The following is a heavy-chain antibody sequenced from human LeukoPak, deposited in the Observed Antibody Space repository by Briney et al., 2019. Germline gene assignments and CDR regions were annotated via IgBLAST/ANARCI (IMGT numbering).Heavy chain of an antibody. CDR1: GGSISSSSYY. Sequence: SETLSLTCTVSGGSISSSSYYWGWVRQPPGKGLEWIGSLYYSGSTYYNPSLKSRVTISVDTSKNQFSLKLSSVTAADTALYYCARAGYNYGFFNLDYWGQGTLVTVSS. CDR2: LYYSGST. D-gene: IGHD5-18*01. CDR3: ARAGYNYGFFNLDY. J-gene: IGHJ4*02. V-gene: IGHV4-39*01.